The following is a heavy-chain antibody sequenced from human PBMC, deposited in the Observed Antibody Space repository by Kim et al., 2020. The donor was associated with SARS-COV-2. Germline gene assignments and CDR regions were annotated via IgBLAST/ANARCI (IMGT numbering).Heavy chain of an antibody. J-gene: IGHJ3*02. D-gene: IGHD3-10*01. Sequence: GGSLRLSCAASGFTFSSYAMSWVRQAPGKGLEWVSAISGSGGSTYYADSVKGRFTISRDNSKNTLYLQMNSPRAEDTAVYYCATMGGSPRTFDIWGQGTMVTVSS. CDR1: GFTFSSYA. CDR2: ISGSGGST. CDR3: ATMGGSPRTFDI. V-gene: IGHV3-23*01.